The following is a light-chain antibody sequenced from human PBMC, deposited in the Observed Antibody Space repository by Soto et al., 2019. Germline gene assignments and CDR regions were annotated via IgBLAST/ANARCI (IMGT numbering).Light chain of an antibody. J-gene: IGKJ2*01. CDR1: QNIDNY. CDR3: QQTFSTPHT. V-gene: IGKV1-39*01. Sequence: DNQMTQSPSSLSASVGDRVTITCRASQNIDNYVTWCQQKPGKAPNLLIYGASSLQSGVPSRFSGSGSGTDFTLTISSLQPEDFATYYCQQTFSTPHTFGQGTKLEI. CDR2: GAS.